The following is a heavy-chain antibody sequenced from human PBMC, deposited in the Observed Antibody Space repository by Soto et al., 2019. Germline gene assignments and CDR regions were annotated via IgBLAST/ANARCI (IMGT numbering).Heavy chain of an antibody. Sequence: ASVKVSCKGSGYNFIASHIHWVRQGAGSGLAWMGCIDTNTGDSHLSQKFQGRLTLTSDTSIDTAHMVLSGLTSDDTATYYCAKDFEVYERTTFSFGSWVQGTLVTVSS. J-gene: IGHJ4*02. CDR1: GYNFIASH. CDR3: AKDFEVYERTTFSFGS. D-gene: IGHD3-22*01. V-gene: IGHV1-2*02. CDR2: IDTNTGDS.